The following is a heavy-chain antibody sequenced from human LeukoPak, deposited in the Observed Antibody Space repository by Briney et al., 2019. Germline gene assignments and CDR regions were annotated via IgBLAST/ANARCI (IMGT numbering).Heavy chain of an antibody. V-gene: IGHV1-46*01. Sequence: ASVKVSCKASGYTCTSNYMHYERQAPGQGLEWMGIINPSGGSTSYAQKFQGRVTMTSVTSTSTVYMELSSLRSEDTAVYYCASIRSMSGSYHGPISAFDIWGQGTMVTVSS. CDR2: INPSGGST. CDR3: ASIRSMSGSYHGPISAFDI. CDR1: GYTCTSNY. D-gene: IGHD1-26*01. J-gene: IGHJ3*02.